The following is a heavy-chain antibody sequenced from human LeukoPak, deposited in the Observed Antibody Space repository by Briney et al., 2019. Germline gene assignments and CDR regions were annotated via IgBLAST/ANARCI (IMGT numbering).Heavy chain of an antibody. CDR1: GGSISSYY. V-gene: IGHV4-59*01. J-gene: IGHJ3*02. D-gene: IGHD2-2*01. CDR2: IYYSGST. Sequence: SETLSLTCTVSGGSISSYYWSWIRQPPGKGLEWIGYIYYSGSTNYNPSLKSRVTISVDTSKNQFSLKLSSVTAADTAMYYCARDRCSSTSCRSAAFDIWGQGTMVTVSS. CDR3: ARDRCSSTSCRSAAFDI.